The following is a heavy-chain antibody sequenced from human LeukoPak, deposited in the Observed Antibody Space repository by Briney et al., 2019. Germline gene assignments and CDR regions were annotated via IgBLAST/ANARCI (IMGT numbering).Heavy chain of an antibody. J-gene: IGHJ4*02. CDR1: GFTFSSYA. D-gene: IGHD3-10*01. CDR2: ISYDGSNK. V-gene: IGHV3-30-3*01. Sequence: GGSLRLSCAASGFTFSSYAMHWVRQAPGKGLEWVAVISYDGSNKYYADSVKGRFTISRDNSKNTLYLQMNSLRAEDTAVYYCARGLRGGQTNYFDYWGQGTLVTVSS. CDR3: ARGLRGGQTNYFDY.